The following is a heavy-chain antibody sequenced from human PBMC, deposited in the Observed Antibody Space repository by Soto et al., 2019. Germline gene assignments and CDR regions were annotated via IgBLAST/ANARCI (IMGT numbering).Heavy chain of an antibody. CDR2: IRSKVNNYAT. D-gene: IGHD4-17*01. J-gene: IGHJ4*02. Sequence: PGGSLRLSCAASGFSFSDFAIHWVRQASGKGLEWVGRIRSKVNNYATAYAASVKGRFTISRDDSKNTAYLQMNSLKTEDTALYYCTTRDYGDYLVGFHIDYWGQGILVTVSS. V-gene: IGHV3-73*01. CDR1: GFSFSDFA. CDR3: TTRDYGDYLVGFHIDY.